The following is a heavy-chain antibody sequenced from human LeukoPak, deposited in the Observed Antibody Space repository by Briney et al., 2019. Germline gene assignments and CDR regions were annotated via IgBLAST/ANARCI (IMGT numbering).Heavy chain of an antibody. CDR1: GGTISSYY. CDR2: IHDSGST. D-gene: IGHD6-19*01. J-gene: IGHJ4*02. V-gene: IGHV4-59*08. Sequence: SETLSLICTVSGGTISSYYWNWIRQPPGKGLEWIGYIHDSGSTKYNPSLKSRVAISVDTSKNQFSLKLSSVTAADTAVYYCARWYYSGWAFDYRGQGTLVTVSS. CDR3: ARWYYSGWAFDY.